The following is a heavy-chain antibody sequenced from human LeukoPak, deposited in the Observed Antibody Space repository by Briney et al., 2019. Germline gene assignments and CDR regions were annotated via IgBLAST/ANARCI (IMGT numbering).Heavy chain of an antibody. CDR1: GGSFSGYY. CDR2: INHSGST. D-gene: IGHD3-9*01. Sequence: PSETLSLTCAVYGGSFSGYYWSWIRQPPGKGLEWIGEINHSGSTNYHPSLKSRVTISVDKSKNQFSLKRRSVDAGDTAVYYCARLRVLRYFDWLLGNSWFDPWGQGTLVTVSS. J-gene: IGHJ5*02. V-gene: IGHV4-34*01. CDR3: ARLRVLRYFDWLLGNSWFDP.